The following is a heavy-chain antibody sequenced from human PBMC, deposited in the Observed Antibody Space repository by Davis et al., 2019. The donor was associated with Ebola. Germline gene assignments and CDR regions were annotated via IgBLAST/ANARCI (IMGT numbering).Heavy chain of an antibody. CDR1: GGSISSGGYY. D-gene: IGHD2-2*01. V-gene: IGHV4-31*03. Sequence: LRLSCTVSGGSISSGGYYWSWIRQHPGKGLAWIGYIYYSGSTYYNPSLKSRVTISVDTSKNQFSLKLSSVTAADTAVYYCAREIASGKYQLSQPTGFDPWGQGTLVTVSS. J-gene: IGHJ5*02. CDR2: IYYSGST. CDR3: AREIASGKYQLSQPTGFDP.